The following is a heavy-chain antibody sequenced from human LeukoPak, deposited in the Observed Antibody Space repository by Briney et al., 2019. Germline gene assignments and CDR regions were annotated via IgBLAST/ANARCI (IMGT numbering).Heavy chain of an antibody. CDR1: GFTFSSYS. CDR2: IWYDGSNK. V-gene: IGHV3-33*08. Sequence: GGSLRLSCAASGFTFSSYSMNWVRQAPGKGLEWVAVIWYDGSNKYYADSVKGRFTISRDNAKNSLYLQMNSLRAEDTAVYYCARSPIAVARPYYFDYWGQGTLVTVSS. D-gene: IGHD6-19*01. CDR3: ARSPIAVARPYYFDY. J-gene: IGHJ4*02.